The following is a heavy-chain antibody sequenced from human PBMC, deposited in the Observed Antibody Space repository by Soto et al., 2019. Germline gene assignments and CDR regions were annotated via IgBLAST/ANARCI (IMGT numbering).Heavy chain of an antibody. CDR3: ARELIVVVPAASYYYYYGMDV. CDR2: ISSSSSYI. D-gene: IGHD2-2*01. CDR1: GFTFSSYS. V-gene: IGHV3-21*01. Sequence: GGSLRLSCAASGFTFSSYSMNWVRQAPGKGLEWVSSISSSSSYIYYTDSVKGRFTISRDNAKNSLYLQMNSLRAEDTAVYYCARELIVVVPAASYYYYYGMDVWGQGTTVTVS. J-gene: IGHJ6*02.